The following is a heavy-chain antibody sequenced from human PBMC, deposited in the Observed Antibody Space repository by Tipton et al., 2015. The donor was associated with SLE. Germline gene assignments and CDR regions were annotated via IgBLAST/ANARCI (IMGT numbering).Heavy chain of an antibody. J-gene: IGHJ3*02. CDR2: INHSGST. V-gene: IGHV4-4*02. D-gene: IGHD3-3*01. CDR3: ARAPSNYDFWSGHAFDI. CDR1: GGSISSSNW. Sequence: GLVKPSGTLSLTCAVSGGSISSSNWWSWVRQPPGKGLEWIGEINHSGSTNYNPSLKSRVTISVDTSKKQFSLKLSSVTAADTAVYYCARAPSNYDFWSGHAFDIWGQGTMVTVSS.